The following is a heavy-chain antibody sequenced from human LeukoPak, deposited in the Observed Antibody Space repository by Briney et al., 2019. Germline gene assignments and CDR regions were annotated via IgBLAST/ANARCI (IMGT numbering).Heavy chain of an antibody. CDR1: GYSFTGYY. D-gene: IGHD6-6*01. V-gene: IGHV1-2*06. Sequence: ASVKVSCKASGYSFTGYYMHWVRHAPGQGLEWMGRTNPNSGGTNYAQKFQGRVTMTRDTSISTAYIELSRLRSDDTAVYYCSRVFGRIAARTYYYYMDVWGKGTTVTVSS. CDR3: SRVFGRIAARTYYYYMDV. J-gene: IGHJ6*03. CDR2: TNPNSGGT.